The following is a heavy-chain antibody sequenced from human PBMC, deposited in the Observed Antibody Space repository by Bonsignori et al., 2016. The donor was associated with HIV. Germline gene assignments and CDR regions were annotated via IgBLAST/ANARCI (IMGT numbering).Heavy chain of an antibody. J-gene: IGHJ4*02. Sequence: WIRQPPGKGLEWVAVISYDGSNKYYADSVKGRFTISRDNSKNTLYLQMNSLRAEDTAVYYCARDKVRKDYSNYFPSDYWGQGTPGHRLL. CDR2: ISYDGSNK. D-gene: IGHD4-11*01. CDR3: ARDKVRKDYSNYFPSDY. V-gene: IGHV3-30-3*01.